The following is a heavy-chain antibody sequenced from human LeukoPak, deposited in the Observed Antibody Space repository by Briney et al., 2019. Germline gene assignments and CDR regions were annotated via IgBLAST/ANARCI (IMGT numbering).Heavy chain of an antibody. CDR3: ARWEEKGAFDI. Sequence: ASVKVSCKASGYTFTSYYMHWVRQAPGQGLEWMGWISAYNGNTNYAQKLQGRVTMTTDTSTSTAYMELRSLRSDDTAVYYCARWEEKGAFDIWGQGTMVTVSS. CDR1: GYTFTSYY. D-gene: IGHD1-26*01. V-gene: IGHV1-18*04. J-gene: IGHJ3*02. CDR2: ISAYNGNT.